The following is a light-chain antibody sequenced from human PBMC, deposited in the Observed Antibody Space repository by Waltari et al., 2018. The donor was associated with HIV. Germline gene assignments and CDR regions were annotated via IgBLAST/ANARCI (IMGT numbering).Light chain of an antibody. CDR1: NSDVGGSDY. V-gene: IGLV2-11*01. J-gene: IGLJ2*01. CDR2: EGT. CDR3: CSFAFSRTL. Sequence: QSALTQPRSVSASPGQSVTISCTGTNSDVGGSDYVSWYQQHPGKAPKLMIYEGTKRPSGVSNRFSGSKSGNTASLTISGLQAEDEAAYYCCSFAFSRTLFGGGTKLTVL.